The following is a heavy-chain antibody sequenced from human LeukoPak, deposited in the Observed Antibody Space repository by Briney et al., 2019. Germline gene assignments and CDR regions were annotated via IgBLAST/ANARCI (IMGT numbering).Heavy chain of an antibody. Sequence: GGSLRLSCTASGFTFSSYSMNWVRQAPGKGLEWVSYISSSSSTIYYADSVKGRFTISRDNAKNSLYLQMNSLRAEDTAVYYCARDPAGSGPYYYYYYMDVWGKGTTVTVSS. CDR1: GFTFSSYS. D-gene: IGHD3-10*01. CDR3: ARDPAGSGPYYYYYYMDV. V-gene: IGHV3-48*01. J-gene: IGHJ6*03. CDR2: ISSSSSTI.